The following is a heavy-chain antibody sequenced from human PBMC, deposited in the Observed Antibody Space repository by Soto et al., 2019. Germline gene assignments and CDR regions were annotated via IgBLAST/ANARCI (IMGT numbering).Heavy chain of an antibody. Sequence: QVQLVESGGGVVQPGRSLRLSCAASGFTFSSYAMHWVRQAPGKGLEWVAVISYDGSNKYYADSVKGRFTISRDNSKNTLYLQMNSLRAEDTAVYYCAREMRIAARPSYYGMDVWGQGTTVTVSS. CDR2: ISYDGSNK. J-gene: IGHJ6*02. D-gene: IGHD6-6*01. CDR1: GFTFSSYA. V-gene: IGHV3-30-3*01. CDR3: AREMRIAARPSYYGMDV.